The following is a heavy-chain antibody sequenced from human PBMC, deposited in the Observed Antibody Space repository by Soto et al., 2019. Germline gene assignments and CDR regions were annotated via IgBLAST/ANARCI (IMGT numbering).Heavy chain of an antibody. CDR3: AKTGPYDILTYWYFDL. V-gene: IGHV4-34*01. CDR2: INHSGST. J-gene: IGHJ2*01. CDR1: GGSFSGYY. Sequence: SETLSLTCAVYGGSFSGYYWSWIRQPPGKGLEWIGEINHSGSTNYNPSLKSRVTISVDTSKNQFSLKVSSLTAADTAVYYCAKTGPYDILTYWYFDLWGRGTLVTVSS. D-gene: IGHD3-9*01.